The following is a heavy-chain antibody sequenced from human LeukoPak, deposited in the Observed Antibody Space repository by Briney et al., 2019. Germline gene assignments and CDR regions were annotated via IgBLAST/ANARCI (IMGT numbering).Heavy chain of an antibody. CDR3: TRGRRATHDY. CDR2: IKEDGSEK. D-gene: IGHD1-26*01. Sequence: GGSLRLSCAASGFTFSSYAMSWVRQAPGKGLEWVAKIKEDGSEKYYVDSVKGRFTISRDNAKNSLYLQMNSLKTEDTAVYYCTRGRRATHDYWGQGTLVTVSS. V-gene: IGHV3-7*03. J-gene: IGHJ4*02. CDR1: GFTFSSYA.